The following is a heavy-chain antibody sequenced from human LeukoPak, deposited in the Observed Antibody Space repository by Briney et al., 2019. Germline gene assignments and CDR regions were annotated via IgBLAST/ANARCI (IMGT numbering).Heavy chain of an antibody. D-gene: IGHD1-26*01. Sequence: GGSLRLSCAASGFTFSSYAMNWVRQAPGKGLEWVSTISNSGDRTYYADSVKGRFTISRDNSKNTLYLQMNSLRTEDTAVYYCAKDFVPRGGSYFPGFDYWGQGTLVTVSS. CDR3: AKDFVPRGGSYFPGFDY. CDR1: GFTFSSYA. J-gene: IGHJ4*02. V-gene: IGHV3-23*01. CDR2: ISNSGDRT.